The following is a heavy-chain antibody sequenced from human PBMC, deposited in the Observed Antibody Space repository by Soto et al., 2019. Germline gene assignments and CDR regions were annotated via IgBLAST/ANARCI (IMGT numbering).Heavy chain of an antibody. CDR2: ISAYNGNT. CDR3: ARDHTKLLRLLEWSPPVGFDY. J-gene: IGHJ4*02. Sequence: GAAVKVSCKASGYTFTSYGISWVRQALGQELEWMGWISAYNGNTNYAQKLQGRVTMTTDTSTSTAYMELRSLRSDDTAVYYCARDHTKLLRLLEWSPPVGFDYWGQGTLVTVSS. V-gene: IGHV1-18*01. D-gene: IGHD3-3*01. CDR1: GYTFTSYG.